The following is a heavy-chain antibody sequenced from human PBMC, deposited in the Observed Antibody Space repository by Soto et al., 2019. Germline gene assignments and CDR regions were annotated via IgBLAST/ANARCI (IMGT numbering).Heavy chain of an antibody. CDR3: AKASDSSWPYYFDS. CDR2: MTDTGGST. V-gene: IGHV3-23*01. CDR1: GFSFSSYV. D-gene: IGHD6-13*01. J-gene: IGHJ4*02. Sequence: HPGGSLRLSCTASGFSFSSYVMAWVRQAPGKGLEWVSAMTDTGGSTYYPDSVKGRFTISRDNSERTLYLQMSSLRAEDTAVYYCAKASDSSWPYYFDSWGQGTLVTVSS.